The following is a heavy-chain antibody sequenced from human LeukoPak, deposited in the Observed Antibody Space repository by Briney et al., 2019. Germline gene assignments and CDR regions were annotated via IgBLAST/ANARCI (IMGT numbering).Heavy chain of an antibody. D-gene: IGHD3-10*01. CDR2: INHSGST. CDR3: ARDHRSGSYYNRQGRFDR. Sequence: SETLSLTCAVYGWSFSGYYWSWLRQPPGKGLVGMGEINHSGSTNYNPSLKRRVTISVDTSKNQFSLKLSSVPAADTAVYYCARDHRSGSYYNRQGRFDRWGPGTLVTASS. CDR1: GWSFSGYY. J-gene: IGHJ5*02. V-gene: IGHV4-34*01.